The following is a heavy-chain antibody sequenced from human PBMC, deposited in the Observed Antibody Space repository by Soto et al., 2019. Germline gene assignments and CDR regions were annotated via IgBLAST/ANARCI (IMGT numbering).Heavy chain of an antibody. Sequence: ASVKVSCKASGYVFSSSFVHWVRQAPGQGLEWMAMVNPTVGSTSYAHNFQGRIAVTRDTSTATVYLDLSSLRSSDTAIYYCAREVNTVIMPGDTEDYSGLDVWGQGTTVTVSS. CDR2: VNPTVGST. D-gene: IGHD2-21*02. V-gene: IGHV1-46*01. J-gene: IGHJ6*02. CDR3: AREVNTVIMPGDTEDYSGLDV. CDR1: GYVFSSSF.